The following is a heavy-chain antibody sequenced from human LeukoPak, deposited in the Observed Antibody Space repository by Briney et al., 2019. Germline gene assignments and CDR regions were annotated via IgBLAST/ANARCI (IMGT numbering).Heavy chain of an antibody. CDR2: ISGTGGST. J-gene: IGHJ4*02. CDR3: AKGRQWLPYFDF. V-gene: IGHV3-23*01. Sequence: GGSLRLSCAASGFTFSSYAMSWVRQAPGKGLEWVSVISGTGGSTYNADSAKGRFTISRDNSKNTLYLQMNSLRAKDTAVYFCAKGRQWLPYFDFWGQGTLVTVSS. CDR1: GFTFSSYA. D-gene: IGHD6-19*01.